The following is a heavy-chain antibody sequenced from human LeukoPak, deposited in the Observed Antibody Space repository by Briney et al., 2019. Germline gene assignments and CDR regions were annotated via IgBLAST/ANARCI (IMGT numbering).Heavy chain of an antibody. CDR2: IYSCGST. CDR1: GFTVSSNY. V-gene: IGHV3-53*01. Sequence: GGSLRLSCAASGFTVSSNYMSWVRQAPGKGLEWVSVIYSCGSTYYADSVKGRFTISRDNSKNTLYLQMNSLRAEDTAVYYCARATAIDYFDYWGQGTLVTVSS. CDR3: ARATAIDYFDY. J-gene: IGHJ4*02. D-gene: IGHD2-21*02.